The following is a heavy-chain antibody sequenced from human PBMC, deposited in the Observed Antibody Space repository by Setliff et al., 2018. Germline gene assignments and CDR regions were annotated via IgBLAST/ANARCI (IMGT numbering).Heavy chain of an antibody. V-gene: IGHV4-4*08. J-gene: IGHJ3*02. CDR1: GGSINNYY. CDR3: ARPKYYYGSGSSSAFDI. D-gene: IGHD3-10*01. Sequence: SETLSLTCTVSGGSINNYYWSWIRQPAGKGLEWIGQIYTSWSTNYNPSLKSRVTISVDTSKNQFSLKLSSVTAADTAVYYCARPKYYYGSGSSSAFDIWGQGTMVTVSS. CDR2: IYTSWST.